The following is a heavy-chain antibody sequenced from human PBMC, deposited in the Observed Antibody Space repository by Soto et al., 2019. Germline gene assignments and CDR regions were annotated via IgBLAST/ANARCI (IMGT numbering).Heavy chain of an antibody. CDR2: ISAYNGNT. Sequence: ASVKVCCNSSGYTFGSSDSNRVRQAPGQGLEWMGWISAYNGNTNYAQKLQGRVTMTTDTSTSTTYMELRSLRSDDTALYYCASGGSYFDYWGQGTLVTVSS. J-gene: IGHJ4*02. V-gene: IGHV1-18*04. CDR3: ASGGSYFDY. D-gene: IGHD3-16*01. CDR1: GYTFGSSD.